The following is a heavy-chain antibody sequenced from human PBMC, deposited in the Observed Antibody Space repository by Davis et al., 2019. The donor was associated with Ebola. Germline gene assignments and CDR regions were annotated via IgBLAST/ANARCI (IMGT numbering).Heavy chain of an antibody. CDR3: ARGDCSSTSCNYYYGMDV. J-gene: IGHJ6*02. CDR1: GFTFSSYA. V-gene: IGHV3-30-3*01. Sequence: GESLKISCAASGFTFSSYAMHWVRQAPGKGLEWVAVISYDGSNKYYADSVKGRFTISRDNSKNTLYLQMNSLRAEDTAVYYCARGDCSSTSCNYYYGMDVWGQGTTVTVSS. D-gene: IGHD2-2*01. CDR2: ISYDGSNK.